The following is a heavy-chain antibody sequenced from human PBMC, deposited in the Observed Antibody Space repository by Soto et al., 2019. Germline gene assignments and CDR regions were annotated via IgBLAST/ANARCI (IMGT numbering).Heavy chain of an antibody. CDR1: GFTFRNYA. V-gene: IGHV3-23*01. J-gene: IGHJ4*02. D-gene: IGHD1-26*01. CDR3: SKHRSGSLSV. Sequence: GGSLRLSCAASGFTFRNYAIAWVRQAQGKGLEWVSVITGSGAGIYYADSVKGRFTISRDNSRDTAYLQMNNLRAEDTAVYYCSKHRSGSLSVWGQGTLVTGSS. CDR2: ITGSGAGI.